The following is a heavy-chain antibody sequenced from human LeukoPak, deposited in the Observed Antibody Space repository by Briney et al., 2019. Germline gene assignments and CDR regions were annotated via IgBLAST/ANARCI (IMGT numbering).Heavy chain of an antibody. V-gene: IGHV4-59*12. Sequence: SETLSLTCTVSGGSISSYYWSWIRQPPGKGLEWIGYIYYSGSTNYNPSLKSRVTISVDTSKNQFSLKLSSVTAADTAVYYCARDSTTYYYYYYMDVWGKGTTVTVSS. CDR3: ARDSTTYYYYYYMDV. D-gene: IGHD1-14*01. J-gene: IGHJ6*03. CDR2: IYYSGST. CDR1: GGSISSYY.